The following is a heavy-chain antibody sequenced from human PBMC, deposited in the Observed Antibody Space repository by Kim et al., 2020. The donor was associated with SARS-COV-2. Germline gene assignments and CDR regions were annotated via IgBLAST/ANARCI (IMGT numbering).Heavy chain of an antibody. CDR2: INHSGST. CDR1: GGSFSGYY. J-gene: IGHJ4*02. CDR3: AMGGRYSGSSHFDY. D-gene: IGHD1-26*01. Sequence: SETLSLTCAVYGGSFSGYYWSWIRQPPGKGLEWIGEINHSGSTNYNPSLKSRVTISVDTSKNQFSLKLSSVTAADTAVYYCAMGGRYSGSSHFDYWGQGTLVTVSS. V-gene: IGHV4-34*01.